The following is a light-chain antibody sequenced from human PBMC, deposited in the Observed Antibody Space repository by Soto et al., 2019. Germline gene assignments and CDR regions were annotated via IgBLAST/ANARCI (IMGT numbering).Light chain of an antibody. CDR1: QSVSGNQ. J-gene: IGKJ3*01. CDR2: DTF. V-gene: IGKV3-20*01. CDR3: QQYGNLPFT. Sequence: EIVLTQSPGTLSLSPGERGTLSCRASQSVSGNQLAWHQQKPGQAPRLLIFDTFKRATGIPDRFSGGGSGTDFTLTISRLEPEDIAVYYCQQYGNLPFTFGPGTKVDIK.